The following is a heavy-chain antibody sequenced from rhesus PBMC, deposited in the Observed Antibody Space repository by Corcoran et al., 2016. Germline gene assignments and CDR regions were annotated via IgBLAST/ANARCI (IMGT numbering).Heavy chain of an antibody. CDR1: GFPFYAYA. CDR2: ISWNSGTI. Sequence: EVQLVESGGALAQPGGSLRLSCAASGFPFYAYAMHWVRQAPGKGLEWVSRISWNSGTIYYADSVKGRFTISRDNAKNSLFLQMDRLRVGDTAVYYCTRENSWLDYWGQGVLVTVSS. J-gene: IGHJ4*01. D-gene: IGHD1-1-1*01. CDR3: TRENSWLDY. V-gene: IGHV3-134*01.